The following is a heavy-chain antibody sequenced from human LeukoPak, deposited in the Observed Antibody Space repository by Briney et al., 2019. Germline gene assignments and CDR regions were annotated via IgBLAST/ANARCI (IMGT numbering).Heavy chain of an antibody. CDR3: ASLRERSYYARGFDY. D-gene: IGHD1-26*01. V-gene: IGHV4-59*08. Sequence: SETVSLTCTVSDDSITIYYWTWVRQPPGKGLEWIGEIYHSGSTNYNPSLKSRVTISVDKSKNQFSLKLSSVTAANTAVYYCASLRERSYYARGFDYWGQGTLVTVSS. CDR1: DDSITIYY. J-gene: IGHJ4*02. CDR2: IYHSGST.